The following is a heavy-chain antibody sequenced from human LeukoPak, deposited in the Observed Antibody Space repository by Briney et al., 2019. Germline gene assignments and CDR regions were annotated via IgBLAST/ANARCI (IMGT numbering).Heavy chain of an antibody. CDR2: INSDGSTT. V-gene: IGHV3-74*01. Sequence: PGGSLRLSCAASGFTFSSYWMHWVRQAPGKGLVWVSRINSDGSTTTYADSVKGRFTISRDNAKNTLYLQMNSLRAEDTAVYYCARVKRSGEGPIYFSYYGMDVWGQGTTVTVS. CDR1: GFTFSSYW. J-gene: IGHJ6*02. D-gene: IGHD3-10*01. CDR3: ARVKRSGEGPIYFSYYGMDV.